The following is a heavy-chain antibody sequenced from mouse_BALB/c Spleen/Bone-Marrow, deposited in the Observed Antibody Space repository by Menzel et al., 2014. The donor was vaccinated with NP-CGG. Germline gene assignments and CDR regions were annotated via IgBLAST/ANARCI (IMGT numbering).Heavy chain of an antibody. CDR1: GFDFGRYW. J-gene: IGHJ2*01. V-gene: IGHV4-2*02. CDR3: ARLGHYGYHDI. Sequence: EVKLMESGGGLVQPGGSLNLACVASGFDFGRYWMSWARQAPGKGLEWIGEINPGSSTINYSRSLKDKFIISRDNAKNTLYLQMSKVRSEDTALYYCARLGHYGYHDIWGQGTTLTVSS. D-gene: IGHD1-2*01. CDR2: INPGSSTI.